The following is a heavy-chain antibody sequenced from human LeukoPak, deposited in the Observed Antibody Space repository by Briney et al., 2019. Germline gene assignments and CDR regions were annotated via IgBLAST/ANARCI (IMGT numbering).Heavy chain of an antibody. Sequence: GGSLRLSCAASGFTFSNAWMSWVRQAPGKGLEWVSSISSSSSYIYYADSVKGRFTISRDNAKNSLYLQMNSLRAEDTAVYYCARDANHYGSGSYGEGFDYWGQGTLVTVSS. CDR3: ARDANHYGSGSYGEGFDY. V-gene: IGHV3-21*01. CDR2: ISSSSSYI. D-gene: IGHD3-10*01. J-gene: IGHJ4*02. CDR1: GFTFSNAW.